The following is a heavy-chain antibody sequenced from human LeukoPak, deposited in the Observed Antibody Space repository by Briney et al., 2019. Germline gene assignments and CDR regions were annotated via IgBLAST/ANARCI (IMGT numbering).Heavy chain of an antibody. Sequence: PGRSLRLSCAASGFTFSSYGMHWVRQAPGKGLGWVVVISYDGSNKYYADSVRGRFTISRDNSKNTLYLQMNSLRAEDTALYYCAKDLWTYGSGSSVDYWGQGTLVTVSS. V-gene: IGHV3-30*18. D-gene: IGHD3-10*01. CDR1: GFTFSSYG. J-gene: IGHJ4*02. CDR3: AKDLWTYGSGSSVDY. CDR2: ISYDGSNK.